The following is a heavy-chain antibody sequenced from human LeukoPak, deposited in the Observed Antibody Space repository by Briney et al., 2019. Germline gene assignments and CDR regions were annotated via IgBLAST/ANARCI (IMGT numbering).Heavy chain of an antibody. J-gene: IGHJ4*02. V-gene: IGHV4-59*08. CDR2: IYHSGST. CDR1: GGSISSYY. D-gene: IGHD6-13*01. Sequence: SETLSLTCTVSGGSISSYYWSWIRQPPGKGLEWIGYIYHSGSTNYNPSLKSRVTISVDTSKNQFSLKLSSVTAADTAVYYCARQTWSSSCFDYWGQGTLVTVSS. CDR3: ARQTWSSSCFDY.